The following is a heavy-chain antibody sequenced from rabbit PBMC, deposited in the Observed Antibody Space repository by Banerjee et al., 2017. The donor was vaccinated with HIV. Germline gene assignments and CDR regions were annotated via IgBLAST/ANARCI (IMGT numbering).Heavy chain of an antibody. CDR2: IYVGSSDVT. CDR3: ARDAIYPASGDPVGYFSL. D-gene: IGHD7-1*01. CDR1: GIDFSSYYY. J-gene: IGHJ4*01. Sequence: QQQLEESGGGLVKPGGTLTLTCKASGIDFSSYYYMCWVRQAPGKGLEWIACIYVGSSDVTYYASWAKGRFTISKTSSTTVTLQMTSLTAADTATYFCARDAIYPASGDPVGYFSLWGPGTLVTVS. V-gene: IGHV1S45*01.